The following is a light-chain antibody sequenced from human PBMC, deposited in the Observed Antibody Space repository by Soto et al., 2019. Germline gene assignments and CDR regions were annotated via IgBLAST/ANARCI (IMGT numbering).Light chain of an antibody. J-gene: IGKJ1*01. CDR1: QSVDSHF. CDR3: QKYGRSPGWT. Sequence: ILLTQSPGTLSLSSGERAALAWRAIQSVDSHFLAWNQQKPGQAPRLLLYATSTRATGIPDRFSGSGSGTDFTLTISRLETEDFAVYYYQKYGRSPGWTFGRGTKVDIK. V-gene: IGKV3-20*01. CDR2: ATS.